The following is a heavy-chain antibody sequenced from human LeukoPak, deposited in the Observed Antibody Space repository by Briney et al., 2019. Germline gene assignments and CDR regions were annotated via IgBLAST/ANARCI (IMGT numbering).Heavy chain of an antibody. CDR1: GFTFDDYA. J-gene: IGHJ4*02. CDR2: ISWNSGSI. Sequence: GGSLRLSCATSGFTFDDYAMHWVRQAPGKGLEWVSGISWNSGSIGYADSVKGRFTISRDNAKNSLYLQMNSLRAEDTALYYCAKGHYYGSGSLDYWGQGTLVTVSS. V-gene: IGHV3-9*01. CDR3: AKGHYYGSGSLDY. D-gene: IGHD3-10*01.